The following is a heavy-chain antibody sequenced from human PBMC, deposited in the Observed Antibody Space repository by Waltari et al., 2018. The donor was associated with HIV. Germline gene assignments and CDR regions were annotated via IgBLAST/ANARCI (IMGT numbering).Heavy chain of an antibody. D-gene: IGHD5-18*01. CDR3: AKGGTSGYTFGFGR. V-gene: IGHV3-74*01. CDR2: INSDGSIT. Sequence: EVQLVESGGGLVQPGGSLRLSCAASGFTSSSYWLHWVRQAPGKGLVGVTRINSDGSITSHADSVKGRFTISRDNARNTLYLQMNSLGAEDTAMYYCAKGGTSGYTFGFGRWGQGTLVTVSS. J-gene: IGHJ1*01. CDR1: GFTSSSYW.